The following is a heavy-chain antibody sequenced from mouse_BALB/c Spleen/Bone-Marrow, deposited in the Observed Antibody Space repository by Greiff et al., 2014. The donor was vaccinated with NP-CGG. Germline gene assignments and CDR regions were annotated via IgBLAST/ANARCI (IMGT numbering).Heavy chain of an antibody. CDR2: INPYNGDP. Sequence: VQLQQSGPELVKPGASVRISCKASGYSFTDYFMNWVMQNHGKSLEWIGRINPYNGDPFYNQKFKDKATLTVDRSSNTAHMELRSLASEDSGVVYCARSGIGSTMDFWGQGTSVTVSS. D-gene: IGHD3-2*02. CDR1: GYSFTDYF. CDR3: ARSGIGSTMDF. J-gene: IGHJ4*01. V-gene: IGHV1-20*02.